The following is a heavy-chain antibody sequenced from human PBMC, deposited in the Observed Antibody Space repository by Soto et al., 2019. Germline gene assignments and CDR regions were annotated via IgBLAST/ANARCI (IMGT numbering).Heavy chain of an antibody. CDR1: GYSFAGYW. Sequence: GESLKISCKGSGYSFAGYWITWVRQKPGKGLEWMGRIDPSDSQTYYSPSFRGHATILVTKSITTVFLQWSSLRASDTAMYYCARQIYDSDTGPNFQYYFDSWGQGTPVTVSS. D-gene: IGHD3-22*01. V-gene: IGHV5-10-1*01. CDR2: IDPSDSQT. J-gene: IGHJ4*02. CDR3: ARQIYDSDTGPNFQYYFDS.